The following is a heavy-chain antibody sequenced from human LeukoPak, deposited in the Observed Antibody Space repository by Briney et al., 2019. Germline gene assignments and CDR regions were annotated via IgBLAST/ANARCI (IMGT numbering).Heavy chain of an antibody. V-gene: IGHV4-61*02. D-gene: IGHD4-23*01. CDR3: AREEHDYGGNRLTLDY. CDR2: IYTSGST. Sequence: SETLSLTCTVSGGSISSGSYYWSWIRQPAGKGLEWIGRIYTSGSTNYNPSLKSRVTISVDTSKNQFSLKLSSVTAADTAVYYCAREEHDYGGNRLTLDYWGQGTLVTVSS. CDR1: GGSISSGSYY. J-gene: IGHJ4*02.